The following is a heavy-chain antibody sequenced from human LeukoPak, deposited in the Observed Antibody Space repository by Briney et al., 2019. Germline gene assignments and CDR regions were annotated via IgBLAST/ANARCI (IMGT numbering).Heavy chain of an antibody. CDR3: AKDRAALPVTTYNFDF. J-gene: IGHJ4*02. Sequence: PGGSLRLSCAASGITFSNYAMNWVRQAPGKGLEWVPVISGSGAGTYYADSVRGRFTISRDNSKNTLYLQMNNLRAEDTAVYYCAKDRAALPVTTYNFDFWGQGTLVTVSS. CDR2: ISGSGAGT. D-gene: IGHD2-2*01. V-gene: IGHV3-23*01. CDR1: GITFSNYA.